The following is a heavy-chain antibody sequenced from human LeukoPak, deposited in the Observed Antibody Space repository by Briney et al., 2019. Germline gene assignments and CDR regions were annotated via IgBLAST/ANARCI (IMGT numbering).Heavy chain of an antibody. CDR3: VSVYLDA. J-gene: IGHJ6*02. V-gene: IGHV3-23*01. D-gene: IGHD3-16*02. CDR2: ITDSGGST. CDR1: GFTFNNYA. Sequence: PGGSLRLSCAASGFTFNNYAMSWVRQAPGKGLEWVSFITDSGGSTYYADSVKGRFTISRDSSKNTLSLQMNSLRAEDTAVYYCVSVYLDAWGQGATVTVPS.